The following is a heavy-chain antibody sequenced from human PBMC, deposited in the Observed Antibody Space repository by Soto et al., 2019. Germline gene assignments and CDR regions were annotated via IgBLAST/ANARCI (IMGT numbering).Heavy chain of an antibody. J-gene: IGHJ5*02. CDR2: IYYSGST. D-gene: IGHD3-3*01. CDR1: GGSISSSSYY. CDR3: ARSITIFGVVQYNWFDP. Sequence: SETLSLTCTVSGGSISSSSYYWGWIRQPPGKGLEWIGSIYYSGSTYYNPSLKSRVTISVDTSKNQFSLKLSSVTAADTAVYYCARSITIFGVVQYNWFDPWGQGTLVTVSS. V-gene: IGHV4-39*01.